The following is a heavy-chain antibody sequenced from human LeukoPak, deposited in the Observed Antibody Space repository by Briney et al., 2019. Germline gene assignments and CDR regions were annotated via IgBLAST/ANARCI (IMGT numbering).Heavy chain of an antibody. CDR1: GGSITSANW. V-gene: IGHV4-4*02. J-gene: IGHJ6*03. CDR2: IYHTGNT. CDR3: ARDANGSDLHYYHMDV. D-gene: IGHD6-25*01. Sequence: SETLSLTCAVSGGSITSANWWSWVRQSPGKGLEWVGEIYHTGNTNYNPSLNSRVSISLDTSKNQFSLRLTSVTAADTAVYFCARDANGSDLHYYHMDVWGKGTTVTVSS.